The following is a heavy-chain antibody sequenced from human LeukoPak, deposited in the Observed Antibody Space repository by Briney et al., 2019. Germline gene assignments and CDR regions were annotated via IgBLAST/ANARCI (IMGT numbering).Heavy chain of an antibody. J-gene: IGHJ6*03. CDR2: INPNSGGT. CDR1: GYTFTGYY. D-gene: IGHD6-13*01. Sequence: ASVKVSCKASGYTFTGYYMHWVRQAPGQGLEWMGWINPNSGGTNYAQKFQGWVTMTRDTSISTAYMELSRLRSDDTAVYYCARTRGRVVNGGSSWGPIYYYYMDVWGKGTTVTVSS. V-gene: IGHV1-2*04. CDR3: ARTRGRVVNGGSSWGPIYYYYMDV.